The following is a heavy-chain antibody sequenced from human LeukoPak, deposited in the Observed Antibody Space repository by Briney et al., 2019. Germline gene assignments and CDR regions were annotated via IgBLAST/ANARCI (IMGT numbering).Heavy chain of an antibody. CDR2: ISYDGSNK. CDR3: AKVSPVSGNYFDY. J-gene: IGHJ4*02. D-gene: IGHD1-26*01. V-gene: IGHV3-30*18. CDR1: GFTFSSYG. Sequence: GGSLRLSCAASGFTFSSYGMHRVRQAPGKGLEWVAVISYDGSNKYYADSVKGRFTISRDNSKNTLYLQMNSLRAEDTAVYYCAKVSPVSGNYFDYWGQGTLVTVSS.